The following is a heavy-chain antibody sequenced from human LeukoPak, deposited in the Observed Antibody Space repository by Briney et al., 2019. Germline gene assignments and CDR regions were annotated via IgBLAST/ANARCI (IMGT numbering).Heavy chain of an antibody. CDR2: IYHSGST. CDR1: GYSISSGYY. J-gene: IGHJ3*02. Sequence: SETLSLTCTVSGYSISSGYYWGWIRQPPGKGLEWIGSIYHSGSTNYNPSLKSRVTISVDTSKNQFSLKLSSVTAADTAVYYCAREKDAFDIWGQGTMVTVSS. V-gene: IGHV4-38-2*02. CDR3: AREKDAFDI.